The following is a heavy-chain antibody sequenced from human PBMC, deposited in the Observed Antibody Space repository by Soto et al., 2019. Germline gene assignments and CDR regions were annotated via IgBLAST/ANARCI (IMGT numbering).Heavy chain of an antibody. V-gene: IGHV3-21*01. Sequence: EVRLVESGGGLVKPGGSLRLSCAASGFTFSSYSMNWVRQAPGKGLEWVSSISSSSSYIYYADSVKGRFTISRDNAKNSLYLQMNSLRAEDTAVYYCARDAPKYCSGGSCYPPPGLFDYWGQGTLVTVSS. CDR1: GFTFSSYS. D-gene: IGHD2-15*01. CDR3: ARDAPKYCSGGSCYPPPGLFDY. J-gene: IGHJ4*02. CDR2: ISSSSSYI.